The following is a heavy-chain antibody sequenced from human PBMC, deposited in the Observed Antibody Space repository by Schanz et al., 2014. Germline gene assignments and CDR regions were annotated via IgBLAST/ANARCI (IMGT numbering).Heavy chain of an antibody. V-gene: IGHV1-69*02. Sequence: QVQLVQSGPEVKKPGSSVKVSCQAFGDTFSKYNIMWVRQVPGQGLEWLGRIMPLRGIGNNAWKFQDRLTITADKSMNITYTELSSLGTEDTAVYYCTRLRRADPNGFAVWGQGTTVADS. D-gene: IGHD6-19*01. CDR1: GDTFSKYN. J-gene: IGHJ6*02. CDR2: IMPLRGIG. CDR3: TRLRRADPNGFAV.